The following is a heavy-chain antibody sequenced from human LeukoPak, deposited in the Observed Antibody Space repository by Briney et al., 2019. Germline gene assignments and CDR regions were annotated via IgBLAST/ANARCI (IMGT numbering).Heavy chain of an antibody. V-gene: IGHV5-51*01. D-gene: IGHD5-24*01. Sequence: GESLEISFQGSGSRFTSYWIGGVRPLPGKGLEWMGIIYPGDSDTRYSPSFQGQVTISADKSISTAYLQWSSLKASHTAMYYCARWRADSRDGYRGFGAFDIWGQGTMVTVSS. CDR2: IYPGDSDT. J-gene: IGHJ3*02. CDR3: ARWRADSRDGYRGFGAFDI. CDR1: GSRFTSYW.